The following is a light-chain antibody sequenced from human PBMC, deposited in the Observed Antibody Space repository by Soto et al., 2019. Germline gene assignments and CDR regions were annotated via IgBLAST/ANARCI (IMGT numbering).Light chain of an antibody. Sequence: EIVLTQSPATLSLSPWERATLSCRASQSVSSYLAWYQQKPGQAPRLLIYDASNRATGIPARFSGSGSGTDFTLTISSLEPEDFAVYYCQQRRNWPSITFGQGTRLEIK. V-gene: IGKV3-11*01. CDR3: QQRRNWPSIT. CDR2: DAS. J-gene: IGKJ5*01. CDR1: QSVSSY.